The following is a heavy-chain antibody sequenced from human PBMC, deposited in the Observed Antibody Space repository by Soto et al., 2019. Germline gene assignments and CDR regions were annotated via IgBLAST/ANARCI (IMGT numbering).Heavy chain of an antibody. J-gene: IGHJ4*02. CDR3: ARGAGSGIYYREFDY. D-gene: IGHD3-10*01. CDR1: GFTFSSYW. CDR2: INSDGSST. V-gene: IGHV3-74*01. Sequence: GGSLRLSCAASGFTFSSYWMHWVRQAPGKGLVWVSGINSDGSSTSYADSVKSRFTISRDNAKNTLYLQMNSLRAEDTAVYYCARGAGSGIYYREFDYWGQGTLVTVSS.